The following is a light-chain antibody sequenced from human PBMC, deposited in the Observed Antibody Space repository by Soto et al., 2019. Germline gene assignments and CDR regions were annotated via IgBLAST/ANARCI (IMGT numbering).Light chain of an antibody. V-gene: IGKV3-11*01. CDR2: DAS. Sequence: EIVLTQSPATLSLSPGERATLSCRASQSVSSYLAWYQQKPGQAPRLLIYDASNRATGIPARFSGSGSGTDFTLTFSSLEPEDFAVYYCQQRSYWPWTFGQGTKVEIK. CDR1: QSVSSY. CDR3: QQRSYWPWT. J-gene: IGKJ1*01.